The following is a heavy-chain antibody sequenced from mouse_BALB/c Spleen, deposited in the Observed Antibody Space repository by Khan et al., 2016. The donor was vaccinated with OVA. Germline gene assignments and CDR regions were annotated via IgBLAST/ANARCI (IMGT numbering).Heavy chain of an antibody. CDR3: VRSGYGSFAF. D-gene: IGHD1-2*01. CDR1: GYTFSDYN. J-gene: IGHJ3*01. V-gene: IGHV1S29*02. Sequence: EVQLQESGPELVKPGASVKISCKASGYTFSDYNMDWVKQSHGKRLEWLGYIYPNDGGSGYNQKFKTKATLTVDMSSSTAYMELRSLTSEDSAGYYCVRSGYGSFAFWGQGTLVTVS. CDR2: IYPNDGGS.